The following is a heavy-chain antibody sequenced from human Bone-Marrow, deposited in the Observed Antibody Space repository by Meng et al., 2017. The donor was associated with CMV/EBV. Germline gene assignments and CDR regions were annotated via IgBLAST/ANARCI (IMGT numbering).Heavy chain of an antibody. Sequence: GESLKISCAASGFTFSSYSMNWVRQAPGKGLEWVSSISSSSSYIYYADSVKGRFTISRDNAKNSLYLQMNSLRAEDTAVYYCAKESRGYSYGGGGGMDVWGQGTTVTVSS. D-gene: IGHD5-18*01. CDR1: GFTFSSYS. CDR3: AKESRGYSYGGGGGMDV. V-gene: IGHV3-21*01. CDR2: ISSSSSYI. J-gene: IGHJ6*02.